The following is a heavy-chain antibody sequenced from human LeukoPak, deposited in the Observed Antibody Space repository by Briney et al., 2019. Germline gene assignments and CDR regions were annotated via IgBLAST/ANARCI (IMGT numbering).Heavy chain of an antibody. CDR3: ARGDWGFPFDY. Sequence: PETLSLTCAVYGGSFSGYYWSWIRQPPGKGLEWIGEINHSGSTNYNPSLKSRVTISVDTSKNQFSLKLSSVTAADTAVYYCARGDWGFPFDYWGQGTLVTVSS. CDR1: GGSFSGYY. CDR2: INHSGST. J-gene: IGHJ4*02. V-gene: IGHV4-34*01. D-gene: IGHD3-9*01.